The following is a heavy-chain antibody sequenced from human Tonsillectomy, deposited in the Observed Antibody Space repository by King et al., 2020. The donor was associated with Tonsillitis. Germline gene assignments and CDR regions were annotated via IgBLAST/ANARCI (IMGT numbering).Heavy chain of an antibody. Sequence: EQLVQSGAEVKKSGESLRISCRGSGYSFTSYWITWVRQMPGKGLEWMGRIDPSDSYTNYSPSFQGHVIISVDKSISTAYLQWSSLKASDTAMYYCARGEWYHDLSKYTSGYYYYGMDVWGQGTTVTVSS. CDR1: GYSFTSYW. CDR2: IDPSDSYT. D-gene: IGHD3-3*01. V-gene: IGHV5-10-1*03. J-gene: IGHJ6*02. CDR3: ARGEWYHDLSKYTSGYYYYGMDV.